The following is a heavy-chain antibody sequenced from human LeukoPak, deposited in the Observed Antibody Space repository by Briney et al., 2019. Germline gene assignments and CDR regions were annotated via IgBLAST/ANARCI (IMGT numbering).Heavy chain of an antibody. J-gene: IGHJ6*03. CDR1: GGSISSSSYY. V-gene: IGHV4-39*01. CDR3: ARQDGGYYYYYYMDV. CDR2: IYYSGST. Sequence: PSETLSLTCTVSGGSISSSSYYWGWIRQPPGKGLEWIGSIYYSGSTYYNPSLKSRVTISLDTSKNQFSLKLSSVTAADTAVYYCARQDGGYYYYYYMDVWGKGTTVTVSS.